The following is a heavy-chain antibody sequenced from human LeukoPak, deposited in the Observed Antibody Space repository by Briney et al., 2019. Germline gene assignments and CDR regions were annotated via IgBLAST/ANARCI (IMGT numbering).Heavy chain of an antibody. CDR3: ARLTTPAGDGDWFDP. V-gene: IGHV5-51*01. D-gene: IGHD2-2*01. CDR2: IYPGDSET. J-gene: IGHJ5*02. Sequence: GESLKISCKGSGYSFTLYWIGWVRQMPGKGLEWMGIIYPGDSETRYGPSFQGQVTISADKSSRTAYLQLSSLKASDTAIYYCARLTTPAGDGDWFDPWGQGTLVTVSS. CDR1: GYSFTLYW.